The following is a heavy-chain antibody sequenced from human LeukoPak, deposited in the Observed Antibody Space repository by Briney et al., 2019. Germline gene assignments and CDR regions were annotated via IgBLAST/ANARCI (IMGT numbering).Heavy chain of an antibody. V-gene: IGHV1-69*05. D-gene: IGHD3-10*01. J-gene: IGHJ5*02. Sequence: ASVKVSCKASGGTFSSYAISWVRQAPGQGLEWMGGIIPIFGTANYAQKFQGRVTITTDESTSTAYMELSSLRSEDTAVYYCASGSLPEKGLLWFGESRWWFDPWGQGTLVTVSS. CDR3: ASGSLPEKGLLWFGESRWWFDP. CDR2: IIPIFGTA. CDR1: GGTFSSYA.